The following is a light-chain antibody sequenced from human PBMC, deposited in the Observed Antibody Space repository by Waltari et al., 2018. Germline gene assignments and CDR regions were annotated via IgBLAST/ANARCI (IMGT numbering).Light chain of an antibody. V-gene: IGKV4-1*01. CDR3: QQHDSNTGWT. J-gene: IGKJ1*01. CDR2: WAS. Sequence: DIVMTQSPDSLAVSLGERPTITCKSSQSLLHTSNNKNYLAWYQQKPGQPPKLLIYWASSRESGVPDRFSGSGSGTDFTLTISSLLAEDVAVYYCQQHDSNTGWTFGQGTKVEIK. CDR1: QSLLHTSNNKNY.